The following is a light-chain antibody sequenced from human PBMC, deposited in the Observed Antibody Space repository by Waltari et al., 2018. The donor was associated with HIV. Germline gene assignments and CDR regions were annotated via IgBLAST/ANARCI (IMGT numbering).Light chain of an antibody. CDR3: QEYYSSPRT. CDR1: QSVLSRSNNENY. V-gene: IGKV4-1*01. J-gene: IGKJ1*01. CDR2: WAC. Sequence: DIVMTQSPDSLAVSLGERATINCKSSQSVLSRSNNENYLAWYQKKPGRPPRLPIYWACTRYSGLPDRFSGGWSETEFSLTISSLQAEDVAVYYCQEYYSSPRTFDQGTKVEIK.